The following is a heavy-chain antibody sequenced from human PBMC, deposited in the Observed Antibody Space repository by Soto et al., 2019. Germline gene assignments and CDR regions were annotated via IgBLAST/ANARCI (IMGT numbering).Heavy chain of an antibody. Sequence: ASVKVSCKASGFTFTSSAVQWVRQARGQRLEWIGWIVVGSGNTNYAQKFQERVTITRDMSTSTAYMELNSLRAEDTAVYYCAKARAPFGVVIRQYYFDYWGQGTLVTVSS. J-gene: IGHJ4*02. CDR3: AKARAPFGVVIRQYYFDY. CDR1: GFTFTSSA. D-gene: IGHD3-3*01. V-gene: IGHV1-58*01. CDR2: IVVGSGNT.